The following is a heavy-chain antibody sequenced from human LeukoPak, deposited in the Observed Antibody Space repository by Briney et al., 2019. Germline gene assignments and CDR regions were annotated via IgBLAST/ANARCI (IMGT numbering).Heavy chain of an antibody. CDR2: IYHSGST. CDR1: GYSISSGYY. D-gene: IGHD3-10*01. Sequence: PSETLSLTCTVSGYSISSGYYWGWIRQPPGKGLEWIGSIYHSGSTYYNPSLKSRVTISVDTSKNQFSLKLSSVTAADTAVYYCARRWFGDSGYFDYWGQGTLVTVSS. CDR3: ARRWFGDSGYFDY. V-gene: IGHV4-38-2*02. J-gene: IGHJ4*02.